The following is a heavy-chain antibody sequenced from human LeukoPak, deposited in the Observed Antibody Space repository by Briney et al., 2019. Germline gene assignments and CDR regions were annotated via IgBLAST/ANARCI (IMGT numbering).Heavy chain of an antibody. J-gene: IGHJ4*02. Sequence: NPGGSLRLSCAASGFTFSSYSMNWVRQAPGKGLEWVSSISSSSSYIYYADSVKGRFTISRDNAKNSLYLQMDSLRAEDTAVYYCARDQEWELDYWGQGTLVTVSS. CDR2: ISSSSSYI. V-gene: IGHV3-21*01. CDR3: ARDQEWELDY. CDR1: GFTFSSYS. D-gene: IGHD1-26*01.